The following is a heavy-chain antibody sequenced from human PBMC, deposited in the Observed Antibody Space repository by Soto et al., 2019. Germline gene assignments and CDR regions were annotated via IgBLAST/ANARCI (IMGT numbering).Heavy chain of an antibody. CDR3: ARDRISRSYAFAY. J-gene: IGHJ4*02. Sequence: ASVKVSCKASGGTFSSYAISWVRQAPGQGLEWMGGIIPIFGTANYAQKFQGRVTITADKSTSTAYMELSSLRSEDTAVYYCARDRISRSYAFAYWGQRTLVTVSS. D-gene: IGHD1-26*01. V-gene: IGHV1-69*06. CDR2: IIPIFGTA. CDR1: GGTFSSYA.